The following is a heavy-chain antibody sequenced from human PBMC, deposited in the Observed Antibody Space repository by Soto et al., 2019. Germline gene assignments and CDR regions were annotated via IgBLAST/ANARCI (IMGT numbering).Heavy chain of an antibody. Sequence: GASVKVSCKASGYTFTSYGMSWVRQAPGQGLEWMGWISAYNGNTNYAQKLQGRVTMTTDTSTSTAYMELRSLRSDDTAVYYCARDGDSTNKAPFDYWGQGTLVTVSS. V-gene: IGHV1-18*01. J-gene: IGHJ4*02. CDR2: ISAYNGNT. CDR3: ARDGDSTNKAPFDY. CDR1: GYTFTSYG. D-gene: IGHD2-2*01.